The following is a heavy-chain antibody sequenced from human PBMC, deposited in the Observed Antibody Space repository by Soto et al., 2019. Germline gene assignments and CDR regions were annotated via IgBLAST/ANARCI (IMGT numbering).Heavy chain of an antibody. Sequence: QLQLQESGSGLVKPSQTLSLTCAVSGGSISSGGYSWSWIRQPPGKGLEWIGYIYHSGSTYYNPSPKSRVTISVDRYKNQFSLKLSSVTAADTAVYYCARTFGYGMDVWGQGTTVTVSS. J-gene: IGHJ6*02. V-gene: IGHV4-30-2*01. CDR1: GGSISSGGYS. CDR3: ARTFGYGMDV. D-gene: IGHD3-16*01. CDR2: IYHSGST.